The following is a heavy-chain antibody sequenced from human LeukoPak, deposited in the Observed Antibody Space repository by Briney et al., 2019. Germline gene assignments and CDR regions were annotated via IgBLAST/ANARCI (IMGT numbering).Heavy chain of an antibody. CDR2: ISAYNGNT. D-gene: IGHD6-19*01. CDR3: ASPGTGYSSGWYYFDY. V-gene: IGHV1-18*01. CDR1: GYTFTSYG. Sequence: ASVKVSCMASGYTFTSYGISWVRQAPGQGLEWMGWISAYNGNTNYAQKLQGRVTMTTDTSTSTAYMELRSLRSDDTAVYYCASPGTGYSSGWYYFDYWGQGTLVTVSS. J-gene: IGHJ4*02.